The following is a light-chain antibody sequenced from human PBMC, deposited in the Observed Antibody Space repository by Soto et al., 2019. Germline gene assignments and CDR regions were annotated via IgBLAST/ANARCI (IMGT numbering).Light chain of an antibody. Sequence: IQMTQSPSSLSAFVGDRVTITCLASRSITNYLNWYQQKPGRAPKLLIYAASRLQGGVPSRFSGSGSGTEFTLTISSLQPDDFATYYCQQYNSYSRTFGQGTKVDI. CDR3: QQYNSYSRT. CDR2: AAS. J-gene: IGKJ1*01. CDR1: RSITNY. V-gene: IGKV1-16*01.